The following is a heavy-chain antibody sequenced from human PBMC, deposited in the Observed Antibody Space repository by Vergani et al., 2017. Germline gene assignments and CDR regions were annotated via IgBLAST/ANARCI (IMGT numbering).Heavy chain of an antibody. CDR2: IYTSEST. CDR3: AREYSSSVGFLAY. V-gene: IGHV4-4*07. Sequence: QVQLQESGPGLVKPSETLSLTCTVSNDSVSNTFYYWGWIRQPAGKGLEWIGRIYTSESTNYNPSLKSRVTMSVDTSKNQFSLKLSSVTAADTAVYYCAREYSSSVGFLAYWGQGTLVTVSS. CDR1: NDSVSNTFYY. J-gene: IGHJ4*02. D-gene: IGHD6-6*01.